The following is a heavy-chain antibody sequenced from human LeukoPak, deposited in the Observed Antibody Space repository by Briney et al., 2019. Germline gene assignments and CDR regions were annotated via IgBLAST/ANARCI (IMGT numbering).Heavy chain of an antibody. CDR3: ARHGSYSLGF. D-gene: IGHD4-23*01. CDR1: GGSISSGGY. CDR2: IYYSGST. V-gene: IGHV4-4*02. Sequence: SETLSLTCAVSGGSISSGGYWSWVRQPPGKGLEWIGQIYYSGSTNYNPSLESRVIMSLDKSRNQSSLRLNSVTAADTAVYYCARHGSYSLGFWGQGALVTVSS. J-gene: IGHJ4*02.